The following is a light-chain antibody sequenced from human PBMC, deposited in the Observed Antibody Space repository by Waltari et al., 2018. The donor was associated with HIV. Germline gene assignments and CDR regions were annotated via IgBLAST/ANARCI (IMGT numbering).Light chain of an antibody. CDR2: EVT. CDR1: SSDIGAYDF. Sequence: QSALTQPPSASGSLGQSVTISCTVSSSDIGAYDFVSWFQQHPHSAPKLLLYEVTRRPSTVSDRFSGSRSGNAAFLTVAGLQPDDEATYFCSSYGDSLKVLFGGGTNVTVL. CDR3: SSYGDSLKVL. J-gene: IGLJ2*01. V-gene: IGLV2-8*01.